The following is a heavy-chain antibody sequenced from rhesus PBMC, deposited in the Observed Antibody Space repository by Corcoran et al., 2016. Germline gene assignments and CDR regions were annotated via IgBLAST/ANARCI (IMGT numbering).Heavy chain of an antibody. CDR1: GGSITGYY. J-gene: IGHJ4*01. CDR2: IDGNSAST. CDR3: ARAEYSNYPDY. D-gene: IGHD4-23*01. Sequence: QVKLQQWGEGLVKPSETLSLPCAGYGGSITGYYWSWTRPPPGKGLEWIGNIDGNSASTNYHPSLKNRVTISKDTSKNQFSLKLSSVTAADTAVYYCARAEYSNYPDYWGQGVLVTVSS. V-gene: IGHV4-73*01.